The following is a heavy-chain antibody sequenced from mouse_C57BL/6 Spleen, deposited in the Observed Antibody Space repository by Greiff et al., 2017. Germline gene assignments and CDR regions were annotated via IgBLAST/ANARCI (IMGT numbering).Heavy chain of an antibody. J-gene: IGHJ2*01. CDR1: GFTFSSYA. V-gene: IGHV5-4*03. CDR2: ISDGGSYT. CDR3: ARPGSSHFDY. Sequence: DVKLVESGGGLVKPGGSLKLSCAASGFTFSSYAMSWVRQTPEKRLEWVATISDGGSYTYYPDNVKGRFTISRDNAKNNLYLQLSHLKSEDTAMYYCARPGSSHFDYWGQGTTLTVSS. D-gene: IGHD1-1*01.